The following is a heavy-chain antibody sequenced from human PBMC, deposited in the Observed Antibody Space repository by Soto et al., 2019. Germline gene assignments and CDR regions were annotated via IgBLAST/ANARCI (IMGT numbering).Heavy chain of an antibody. CDR1: GYTFTSYA. Sequence: ASVKVSCKASGYTFTSYAMHWVRQAPGQRLEWMGWINAGNGNTKYSQNFQGRVTITRDTSASTAYMELTAADTAVYYCARRGYDSSGSWYYFDYWGQGALVTVSS. CDR2: INAGNGNT. V-gene: IGHV1-3*01. CDR3: ARRGYDSSGSWYYFDY. J-gene: IGHJ4*02. D-gene: IGHD3-22*01.